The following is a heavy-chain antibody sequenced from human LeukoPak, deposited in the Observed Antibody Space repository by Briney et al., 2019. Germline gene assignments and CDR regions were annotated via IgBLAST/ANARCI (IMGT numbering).Heavy chain of an antibody. CDR1: GGSIISYY. CDR3: ARGEDYYDSSGYFDY. D-gene: IGHD3-22*01. J-gene: IGHJ4*02. CDR2: IYYSGST. V-gene: IGHV4-59*01. Sequence: SEALSLPFTVSGGSIISYYWSWIRPPPGKGLEWSGYIYYSGSTNYNPSLKSRGTISLDTSKNQFSLKLSSVTAADTAVYYCARGEDYYDSSGYFDYWGQGTLVTVSS.